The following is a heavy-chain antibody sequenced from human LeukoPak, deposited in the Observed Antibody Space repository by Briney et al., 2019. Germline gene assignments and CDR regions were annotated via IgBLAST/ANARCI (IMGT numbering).Heavy chain of an antibody. CDR1: GFTVSSNY. Sequence: GGSLRLSCAASGFTVSSNYMSWVRQAPGKGLEWVSVIYSGGSTYYADSVKGRFTISRDNSKNTLYLQMNSLRAEDTAVYYCARVNFDWGFDYWGQGTLVTVSS. J-gene: IGHJ4*02. CDR3: ARVNFDWGFDY. D-gene: IGHD3-9*01. CDR2: IYSGGST. V-gene: IGHV3-53*01.